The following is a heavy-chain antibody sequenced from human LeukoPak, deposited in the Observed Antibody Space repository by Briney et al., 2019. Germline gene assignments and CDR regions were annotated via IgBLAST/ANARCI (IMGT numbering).Heavy chain of an antibody. CDR3: ARKIHP. V-gene: IGHV4-34*01. CDR1: GGSFSGYY. CDR2: INHSGST. J-gene: IGHJ5*02. Sequence: PSQTLSLTCAVYGGSFSGYYWSWIRQPPGKGLEWIGEINHSGSTNYNPSLKSRVTISVDTSKNQFSLKLSSVTAADTAVYYCARKIHPWGQGTLVTVSS.